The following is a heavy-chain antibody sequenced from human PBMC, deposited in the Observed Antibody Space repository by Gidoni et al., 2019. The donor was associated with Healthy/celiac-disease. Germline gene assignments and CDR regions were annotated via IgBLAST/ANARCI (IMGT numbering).Heavy chain of an antibody. CDR3: ARRSEVSWFDP. CDR1: GGSISSSSYY. Sequence: QLQLQESGPGLVKPSETLSLTCTVSGGSISSSSYYWGWIRQPPGKGLEWIGSIYYSGSTYYNPSLKSRVTISVDTSKNQFSLKLSSVTAADTAVYYCARRSEVSWFDPWGQGTLVTVSS. CDR2: IYYSGST. J-gene: IGHJ5*02. V-gene: IGHV4-39*01.